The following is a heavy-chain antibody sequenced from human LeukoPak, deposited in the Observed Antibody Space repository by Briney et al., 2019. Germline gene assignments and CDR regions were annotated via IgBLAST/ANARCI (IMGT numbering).Heavy chain of an antibody. CDR1: GFTFSSYS. CDR2: ISSSSSYI. Sequence: NPGGSLRLSYAASGFTFSSYSMNWVRQAPGKGLEWVSSISSSSSYIYYADSVKGRFTISRDNAKNSLYLQMNSLRAEDTAVYYCASDREGVAGQDMGYYFDYWGQGTLVTVSS. D-gene: IGHD6-19*01. J-gene: IGHJ4*02. V-gene: IGHV3-21*01. CDR3: ASDREGVAGQDMGYYFDY.